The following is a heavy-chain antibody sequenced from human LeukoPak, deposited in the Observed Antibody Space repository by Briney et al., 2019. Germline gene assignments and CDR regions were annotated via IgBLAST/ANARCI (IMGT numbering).Heavy chain of an antibody. CDR2: IYYSGST. D-gene: IGHD3-10*01. Sequence: PSETLSLTCTVSGGSISSYYWSWIRQPPGKGLEWIGYIYYSGSTNYNPSLKSRVTISVDTSKNQFSLKLSSVTAADTAVYYCARVTSLTSYYGSGSHYYFDYWGQGTLVTVSS. V-gene: IGHV4-59*01. CDR1: GGSISSYY. CDR3: ARVTSLTSYYGSGSHYYFDY. J-gene: IGHJ4*02.